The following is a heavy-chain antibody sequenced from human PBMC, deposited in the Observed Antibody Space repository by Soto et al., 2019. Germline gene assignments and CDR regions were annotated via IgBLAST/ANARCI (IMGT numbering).Heavy chain of an antibody. Sequence: QVQLVESGGGVVQPGRSLRLSCAASGFTFSSYAMHWVRQAPGKGLEWVAVISYDGSNKYYADSVKGRFTISRDNSKNTLYLQMNSLRAEDTAVYYCARAPVRGGGRYYYGMDVWGQGTTVTVSS. D-gene: IGHD3-10*01. CDR2: ISYDGSNK. J-gene: IGHJ6*02. CDR3: ARAPVRGGGRYYYGMDV. V-gene: IGHV3-30-3*01. CDR1: GFTFSSYA.